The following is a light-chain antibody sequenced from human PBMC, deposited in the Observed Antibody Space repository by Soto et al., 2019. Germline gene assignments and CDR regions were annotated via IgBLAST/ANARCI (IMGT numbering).Light chain of an antibody. CDR1: HSVDSTY. V-gene: IGKV3-20*01. CDR3: QQYDNSLFT. J-gene: IGKJ5*01. Sequence: EIVLTQSPGTLSLSPGERATLSCRASHSVDSTYLVWYQQKPGQAPRLLIYDASSRATGIPDRFSGSGSGTDFTLTISRLEPEDFAVYYCQQYDNSLFTFGQGTRLEI. CDR2: DAS.